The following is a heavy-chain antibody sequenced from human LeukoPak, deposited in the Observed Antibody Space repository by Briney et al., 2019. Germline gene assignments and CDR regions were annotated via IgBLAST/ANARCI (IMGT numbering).Heavy chain of an antibody. V-gene: IGHV4-34*01. J-gene: IGHJ4*02. Sequence: SETLSLTCAVYGGSFSGYYWSWIRQPPGKGLEWIGEINHSGSTNYNPSLKSRVTISVDTSKNQFSLKLSSVIAADTAVYYCARHVYRRGWFDYWGQGTLVTVSS. CDR2: INHSGST. CDR1: GGSFSGYY. CDR3: ARHVYRRGWFDY. D-gene: IGHD5/OR15-5a*01.